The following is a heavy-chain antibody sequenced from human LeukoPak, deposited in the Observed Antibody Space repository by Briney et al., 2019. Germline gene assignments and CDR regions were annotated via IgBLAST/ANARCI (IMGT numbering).Heavy chain of an antibody. D-gene: IGHD2-2*01. CDR2: ISGSGTNT. J-gene: IGHJ4*02. CDR1: GFTFSSYA. Sequence: GGSLRLSCAASGFTFSSYAMIWVRQAPGRGLEWVSSISGSGTNTYYADAVEGRFTISRDTPKSTLFLQMSSLRPEDTAVYYCAKDQIQVVASYYFDYWGQGTLVTVSS. V-gene: IGHV3-23*01. CDR3: AKDQIQVVASYYFDY.